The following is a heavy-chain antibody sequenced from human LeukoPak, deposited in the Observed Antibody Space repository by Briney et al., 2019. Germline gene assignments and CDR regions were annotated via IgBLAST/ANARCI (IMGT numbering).Heavy chain of an antibody. Sequence: ASVKVSCKASGYTFTGYYMHWVRQAPGQGLEWMGLINPSGSSTTYAQRFQGRVTMTRDIFTSTDYMELTSLTSDDTAMYYCARDNSVGETAWWFDPWGQGTLVTVSS. J-gene: IGHJ5*02. D-gene: IGHD1-26*01. CDR2: INPSGSST. CDR1: GYTFTGYY. V-gene: IGHV1-46*01. CDR3: ARDNSVGETAWWFDP.